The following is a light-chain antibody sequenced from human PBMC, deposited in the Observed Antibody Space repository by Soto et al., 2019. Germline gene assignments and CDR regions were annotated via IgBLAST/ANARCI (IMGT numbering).Light chain of an antibody. CDR3: LLFYGGTQPWV. Sequence: QAVVTQEPSLTVSPGGTVSLTCASNTGVVTSSHYANWFQQKPGQPPRALIYSTSNKHSWTPARISGSLLGGNAALTLSGVQPEDEADYYCLLFYGGTQPWVFGGGTKVTVL. CDR1: TGVVTSSHY. J-gene: IGLJ3*02. V-gene: IGLV7-43*01. CDR2: STS.